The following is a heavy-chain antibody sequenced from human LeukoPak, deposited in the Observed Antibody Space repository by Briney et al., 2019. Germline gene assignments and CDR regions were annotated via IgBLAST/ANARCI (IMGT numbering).Heavy chain of an antibody. CDR1: RFTFSSYG. CDR3: ARPKYSGYDHTLDY. D-gene: IGHD5-12*01. J-gene: IGHJ4*02. Sequence: PGESMRLSCAVSRFTFSSYGMHWVRQAPGKGLEWVAVISYDGSNKYYADFVKGRFTISRDNSKNMLYLQMNGLRTEDTAVYYCARPKYSGYDHTLDYWGQGTLVTVSS. V-gene: IGHV3-30*03. CDR2: ISYDGSNK.